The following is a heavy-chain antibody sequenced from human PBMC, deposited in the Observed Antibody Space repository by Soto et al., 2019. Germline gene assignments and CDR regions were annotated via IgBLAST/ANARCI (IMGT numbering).Heavy chain of an antibody. V-gene: IGHV3-30-3*01. CDR1: RFTFRSYS. Sequence: GGSLRLSCEASRFTFRSYSMHWVRQAPGKGLEWVAVISYDGSNKYYADSVKGRFTISRDNSKNTLYLQMNSLRAEDTAVYYCARERGYSSSNNAFDIWGQGTMVTVSS. CDR3: ARERGYSSSNNAFDI. D-gene: IGHD6-13*01. J-gene: IGHJ3*02. CDR2: ISYDGSNK.